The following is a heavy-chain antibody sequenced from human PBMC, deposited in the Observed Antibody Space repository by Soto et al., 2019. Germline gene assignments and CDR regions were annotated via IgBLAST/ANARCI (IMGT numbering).Heavy chain of an antibody. J-gene: IGHJ4*02. V-gene: IGHV3-72*01. Sequence: EVQLVESGGGLVQPGGSLRLSCVASGFTFSDHHMDWVRQAPGKGLEWVGRTRNKANSYTTEYAASVRGRFTISRDDSKNSLYLQMNSLKTEDTAVYYCARTFYASGSYSLDYWGQGTLVTVSS. CDR2: TRNKANSYTT. D-gene: IGHD3-10*01. CDR1: GFTFSDHH. CDR3: ARTFYASGSYSLDY.